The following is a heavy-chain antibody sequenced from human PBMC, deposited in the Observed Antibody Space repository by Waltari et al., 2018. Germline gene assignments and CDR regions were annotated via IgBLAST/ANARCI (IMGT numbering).Heavy chain of an antibody. CDR2: ISGSGGTT. J-gene: IGHJ4*02. CDR1: GFTFNNFA. Sequence: EVELLESGGGLVQPGGTLRLSCAASGFTFNNFAMSWVRQGPGKGLEGVWAISGSGGTTYYADSVKGRFTISRDNSRNVLYLQMNTLSAEDTAVYYCAKDRCTDGQCYTYFDYWGQGALITVSS. V-gene: IGHV3-23*01. D-gene: IGHD2-8*01. CDR3: AKDRCTDGQCYTYFDY.